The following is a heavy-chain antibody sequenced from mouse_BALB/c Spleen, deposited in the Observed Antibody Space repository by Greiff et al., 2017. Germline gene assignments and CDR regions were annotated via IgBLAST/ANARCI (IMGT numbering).Heavy chain of an antibody. CDR2: ISSGGSYT. CDR3: ARRVSY. Sequence: EVMLVESGGGLVKPGGSLKLSCAASGFTFSSYAMSWVRQTPEKRLEWVATISSGGSYTYYPDSVKGRFTISRDNAKNTLYLQMSSLRSEDTAMYYCARRVSYWGQGTLGTVSA. J-gene: IGHJ3*01. V-gene: IGHV5-9-1*01. CDR1: GFTFSSYA.